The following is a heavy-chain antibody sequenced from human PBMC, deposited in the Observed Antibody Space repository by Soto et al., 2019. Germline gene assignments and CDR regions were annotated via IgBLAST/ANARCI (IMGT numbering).Heavy chain of an antibody. CDR2: INPNSGGT. J-gene: IGHJ5*02. D-gene: IGHD2-8*01. CDR3: ARAPYCTNGVCLSCFDP. CDR1: GYTFTGYY. V-gene: IGHV1-2*04. Sequence: ASVKVSCKDSGYTFTGYYMHWVRPAPGQGLEWMGWINPNSGGTNYAQKFQGWVTMTRDTSISTAYMELSRLRSDDTAVYYCARAPYCTNGVCLSCFDPWGQGTLVTVSS.